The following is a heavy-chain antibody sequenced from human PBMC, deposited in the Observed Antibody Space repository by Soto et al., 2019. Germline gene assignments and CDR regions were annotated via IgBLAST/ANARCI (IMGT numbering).Heavy chain of an antibody. Sequence: GGSLRLSCAASGFTFSSYGMHWVRQAPGKGLEWVAVIWYDGSNKYYADSVKGRFTISRDNSKNTLYLQMNSLRAEDTAVYYCARATVTTLFSSYGMDVWGQGTTVTVSS. CDR3: ARATVTTLFSSYGMDV. CDR2: IWYDGSNK. D-gene: IGHD4-17*01. J-gene: IGHJ6*02. V-gene: IGHV3-33*01. CDR1: GFTFSSYG.